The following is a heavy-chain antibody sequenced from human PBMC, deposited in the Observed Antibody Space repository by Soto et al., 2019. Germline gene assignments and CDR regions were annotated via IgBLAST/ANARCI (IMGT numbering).Heavy chain of an antibody. CDR3: AREGVIAAARHAFDI. CDR1: GGSISSYY. J-gene: IGHJ3*02. Sequence: QVQLQESGPGLVKPSETLSLTCTVSGGSISSYYWSWIRQPAGKGLEWIGRIYTSGSTNYNPSLKSRVTMSVDTSKNQFSLKLSSVTAADTVVYYCAREGVIAAARHAFDIWGQGTMVTVSS. CDR2: IYTSGST. V-gene: IGHV4-4*07. D-gene: IGHD6-13*01.